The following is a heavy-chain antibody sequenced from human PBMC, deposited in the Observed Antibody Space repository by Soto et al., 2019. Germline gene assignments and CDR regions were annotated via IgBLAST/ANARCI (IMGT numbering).Heavy chain of an antibody. CDR1: GGSVSSFF. V-gene: IGHV4-59*02. J-gene: IGHJ4*02. CDR2: LYYSGST. Sequence: ETLSLTCTVSGGSVSSFFWSWIRQPPGKGLEWIGYLYYSGSTHYSPSLKSRVTISVDTSKNQFSLKLNSVTAADTAVYYCARVRHGWTFFDYWSQGTLVTVSS. CDR3: ARVRHGWTFFDY. D-gene: IGHD6-19*01.